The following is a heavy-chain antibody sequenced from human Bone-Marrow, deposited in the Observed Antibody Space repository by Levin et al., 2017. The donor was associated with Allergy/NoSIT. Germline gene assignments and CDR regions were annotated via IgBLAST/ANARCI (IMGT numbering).Heavy chain of an antibody. J-gene: IGHJ1*01. CDR2: INWNSNTI. CDR3: AKVPSSFGGSYYFHH. D-gene: IGHD3-16*01. V-gene: IGHV3-9*01. CDR1: GFTFDDFA. Sequence: LPGGSLRLSCAASGFTFDDFAMHWVRQAPEKGLEWVSGINWNSNTIDYADSVKGRFTISRDNAKNSLYLQMNSLRPEDTAFYYCAKVPSSFGGSYYFHHWGRGTLVTVSS.